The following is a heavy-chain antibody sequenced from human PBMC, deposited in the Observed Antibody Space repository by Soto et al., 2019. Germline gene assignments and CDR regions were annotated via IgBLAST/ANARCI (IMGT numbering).Heavy chain of an antibody. CDR2: IYYGGST. V-gene: IGHV4-39*07. CDR1: GGSVSSTSYY. CDR3: AAVPSPMIVVAAGAFDI. J-gene: IGHJ3*02. D-gene: IGHD3-22*01. Sequence: SETLSLTCAVSGGSVSSTSYYWGWIRQPPGKGLEWIGSIYYGGSTYYNPSLKSRVTISVDTSKNQFSLKLSSVTAADTAVYYCAAVPSPMIVVAAGAFDIWGQGTMVTVSS.